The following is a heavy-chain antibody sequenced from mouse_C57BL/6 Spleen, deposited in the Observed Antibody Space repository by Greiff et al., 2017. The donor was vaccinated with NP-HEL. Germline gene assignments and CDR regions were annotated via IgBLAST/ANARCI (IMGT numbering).Heavy chain of an antibody. CDR3: ARFPHYYGVVGGYFDY. J-gene: IGHJ2*01. CDR1: GYSITSGYY. Sequence: EVHLVESGPGLVKPSQSLSLTCSVTGYSITSGYYWNWIRQFPGNKLEWLGYISYDGSNNYNPSLKNRISITRDTSKNQFFLKLNSVTTEDTATYYCARFPHYYGVVGGYFDYWGQGTTLTVSS. D-gene: IGHD1-2*01. V-gene: IGHV3-6*01. CDR2: ISYDGSN.